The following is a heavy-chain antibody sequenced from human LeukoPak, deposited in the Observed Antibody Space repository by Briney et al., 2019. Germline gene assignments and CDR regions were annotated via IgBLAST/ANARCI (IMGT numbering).Heavy chain of an antibody. D-gene: IGHD3-3*01. Sequence: ASVKVSCKASGYTFTSYYMHWVRQAPGQGLEWMGWINTNTGNPTYAQGFTGRLVFSLDTSVSTAYLQISSLKAEDTAVYYCARGAFWSGYYTGSPYYYYYGMDVWGQGTTVTVSS. V-gene: IGHV7-4-1*02. CDR2: INTNTGNP. J-gene: IGHJ6*02. CDR3: ARGAFWSGYYTGSPYYYYYGMDV. CDR1: GYTFTSYY.